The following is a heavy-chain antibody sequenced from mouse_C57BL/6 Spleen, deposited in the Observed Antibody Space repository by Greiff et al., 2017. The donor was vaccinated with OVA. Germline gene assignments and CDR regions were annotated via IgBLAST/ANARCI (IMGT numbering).Heavy chain of an antibody. CDR2: IDPSDSYT. D-gene: IGHD2-1*01. CDR3: ARGDGNYAFAY. V-gene: IGHV1-69*01. CDR1: GYTFTSYW. J-gene: IGHJ3*01. Sequence: VQLQQPGAELVMPGASVKLSCKASGYTFTSYWMHWVKQRPGQGLEWIGEIDPSDSYTNYNQKFKGKSTLTVDKSSSTAYMQLSSLTSEDSAVYYCARGDGNYAFAYWGQGTLVTVSA.